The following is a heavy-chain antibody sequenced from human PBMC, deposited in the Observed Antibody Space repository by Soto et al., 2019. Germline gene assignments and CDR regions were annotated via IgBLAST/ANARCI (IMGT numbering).Heavy chain of an antibody. CDR3: ARGRFGSGSSHLY. D-gene: IGHD3-10*01. Sequence: QVQLVQSGAEVKKPGASVKVSCKASRYTFISYEINWVREATGQGLEWMGWINPNSGDTGYAQKFQGRVTMTRDTAINTAYMELSSLRSEDTAVYYCARGRFGSGSSHLYWGQGTLVTVSS. CDR2: INPNSGDT. J-gene: IGHJ4*02. CDR1: RYTFISYE. V-gene: IGHV1-8*01.